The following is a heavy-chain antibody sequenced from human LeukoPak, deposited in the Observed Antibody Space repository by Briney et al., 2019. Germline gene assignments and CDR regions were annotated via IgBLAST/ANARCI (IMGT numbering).Heavy chain of an antibody. CDR2: ISSSSSYI. D-gene: IGHD3-3*01. V-gene: IGHV3-21*01. CDR1: GFTFSSYS. CDR3: ARVWNAARIGTTENAFDI. Sequence: GGSLRLSCAASGFTFSSYSMNWVRQAPGKGLEWVSSISSSSSYIYYADSVKGRFTISRDNAKNSLYLQMNSLRAEDTAVYYCARVWNAARIGTTENAFDIWGQGTMVTVSS. J-gene: IGHJ3*02.